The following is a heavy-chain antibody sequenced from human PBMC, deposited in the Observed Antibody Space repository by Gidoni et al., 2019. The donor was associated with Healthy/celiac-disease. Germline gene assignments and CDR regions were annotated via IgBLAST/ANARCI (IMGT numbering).Heavy chain of an antibody. D-gene: IGHD2-21*02. CDR1: GGSISSSNW. CDR3: ARAGAYCGGDCYSPNWYFDL. V-gene: IGHV4-4*02. CDR2: IYHSGST. Sequence: TLSLTCAVSGGSISSSNWWSWVRQPPGKGLEWIGEIYHSGSTNYNPSLKSRVTISVDKSKNQFSLKLSSVTAADTAVYYCARAGAYCGGDCYSPNWYFDLWGRGTLVTVSS. J-gene: IGHJ2*01.